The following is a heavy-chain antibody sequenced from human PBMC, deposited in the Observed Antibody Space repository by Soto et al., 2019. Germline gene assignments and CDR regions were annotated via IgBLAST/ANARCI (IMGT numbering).Heavy chain of an antibody. CDR3: ARDGGGYSPSPYYFDY. Sequence: QVQLQESGPGLVKPSQTLSLTCTVSGGSISSGGYYWSWIRQHPGKGLEWIGYIYYSGSTYYNPSLKSRVTISVDTSKNQFSLNLSSVTAADTAVYYCARDGGGYSPSPYYFDYWGQGTLVTVSS. J-gene: IGHJ4*02. CDR2: IYYSGST. CDR1: GGSISSGGYY. D-gene: IGHD3-22*01. V-gene: IGHV4-31*03.